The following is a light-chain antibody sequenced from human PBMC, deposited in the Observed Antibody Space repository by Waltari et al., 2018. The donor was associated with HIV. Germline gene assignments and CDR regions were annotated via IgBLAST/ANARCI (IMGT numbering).Light chain of an antibody. CDR3: QSYDTSLSAWV. CDR1: SSNIGAGYD. Sequence: QSVLTQPPSLSGAPGQRITVSCSGPSSNIGAGYDVQWYQQLPGTAPKLLLYKNKNRPSGVPDRFSASKSDASASLAITGLQAADEGDYFCQSYDTSLSAWVFGGGTRLTVL. CDR2: KNK. V-gene: IGLV1-40*03. J-gene: IGLJ2*01.